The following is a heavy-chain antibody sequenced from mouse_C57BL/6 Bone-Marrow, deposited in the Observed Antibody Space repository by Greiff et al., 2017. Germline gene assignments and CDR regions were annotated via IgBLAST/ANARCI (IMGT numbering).Heavy chain of an antibody. CDR1: GFTFSDYG. Sequence: EVMLVESGGGLVKPGGSLKLSCAASGFTFSDYGMHWVRQAPEKGLEWVAYISSGGSTIYYADTVKGRFTISRDNAKNTLFLQMTSLRSEDTAMYYCANTLGYVDYWGQGTSVTVSS. CDR3: ANTLGYVDY. V-gene: IGHV5-17*01. D-gene: IGHD2-14*01. CDR2: ISSGGSTI. J-gene: IGHJ4*01.